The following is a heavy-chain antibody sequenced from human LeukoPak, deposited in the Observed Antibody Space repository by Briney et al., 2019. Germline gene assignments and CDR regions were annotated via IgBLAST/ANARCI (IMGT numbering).Heavy chain of an antibody. CDR2: ISAYNGNT. CDR3: ARAHTMMGQLDY. J-gene: IGHJ4*02. D-gene: IGHD3-22*01. V-gene: IGHV1-18*01. CDR1: GYTFTSYG. Sequence: ASVKVSCKATGYTFTSYGISWVRQAPGQGLEWMGWISAYNGNTNYAQKLQGRVTMTTDTSTSTAYMELRSLRSDDTAVYYCARAHTMMGQLDYWGQGTLVTVSS.